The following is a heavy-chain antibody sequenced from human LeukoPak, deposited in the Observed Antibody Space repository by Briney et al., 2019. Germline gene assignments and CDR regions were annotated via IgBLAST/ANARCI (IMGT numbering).Heavy chain of an antibody. Sequence: GGSLRLSCAASGFTFSSYWMSWVRQAPGKGLEWVANIKQDGSEKYYVDSVKGRFTISRDNAKNSLYLQMNSLRAEDTAVYYCARVDIVVVPAARLFDYWGQGTLVTVSS. D-gene: IGHD2-2*01. V-gene: IGHV3-7*01. CDR2: IKQDGSEK. CDR1: GFTFSSYW. CDR3: ARVDIVVVPAARLFDY. J-gene: IGHJ4*02.